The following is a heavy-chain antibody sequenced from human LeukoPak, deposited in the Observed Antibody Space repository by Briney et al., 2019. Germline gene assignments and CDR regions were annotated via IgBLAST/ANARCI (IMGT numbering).Heavy chain of an antibody. CDR1: GDSVNNYY. J-gene: IGHJ6*02. V-gene: IGHV4-59*02. Sequence: SETLSLTCTVSGDSVNNYYWSWIRQAPGKGLEWIGSFFYIESTNYNPSLKSRVTISVDTSKNQFSLKLSSVTAADTAVYYCPRTSVDTSMIRGEYFYYYYGMDVWGQGTTVTVSS. CDR2: FFYIEST. D-gene: IGHD5-18*01. CDR3: PRTSVDTSMIRGEYFYYYYGMDV.